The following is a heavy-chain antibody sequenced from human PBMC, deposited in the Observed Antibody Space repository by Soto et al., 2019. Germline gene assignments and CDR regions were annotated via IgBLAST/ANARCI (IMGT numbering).Heavy chain of an antibody. CDR1: GFTFTKSW. CDR2: IKTDGSEK. V-gene: IGHV3-7*01. J-gene: IGHJ4*02. Sequence: PGGSLRLSCAASGFTFTKSWMAWVRQAPGKGLEWVANIKTDGSEKYYVDSMKGRIAISRDNAKNSLYLQVNSLRVEDTAMYYCARDDHYYFDYWGQGTLVTVSS. CDR3: ARDDHYYFDY.